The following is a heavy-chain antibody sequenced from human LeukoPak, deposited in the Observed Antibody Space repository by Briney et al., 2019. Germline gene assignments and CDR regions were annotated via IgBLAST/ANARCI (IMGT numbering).Heavy chain of an antibody. CDR1: GGTFSNYG. D-gene: IGHD6-19*01. V-gene: IGHV1-69*13. Sequence: SVTVSCKASGGTFSNYGISWVRQAPGQGLEWMGTIIPIFGTANYAQKFQGRVTITADESTSTAYMELSSLRSEDTAVYYCAKRYNSGWRDAFDIWGQGTMVTVSS. CDR3: AKRYNSGWRDAFDI. J-gene: IGHJ3*02. CDR2: IIPIFGTA.